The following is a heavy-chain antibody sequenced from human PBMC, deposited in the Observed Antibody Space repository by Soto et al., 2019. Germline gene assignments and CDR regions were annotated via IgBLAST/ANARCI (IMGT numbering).Heavy chain of an antibody. CDR2: INHSGST. V-gene: IGHV4-34*01. D-gene: IGHD3-10*01. CDR1: GGSFSGYY. CDR3: ARGGYYGSGSYRRLDP. Sequence: PSETLSLTCAVYGGSFSGYYWSWIRQPPGKGLEWIGEINHSGSTNYNPSLKSRVTISVDTSKNQFSLKLSSVTAADTAVYYCARGGYYGSGSYRRLDPWGQGTLVTVSS. J-gene: IGHJ5*02.